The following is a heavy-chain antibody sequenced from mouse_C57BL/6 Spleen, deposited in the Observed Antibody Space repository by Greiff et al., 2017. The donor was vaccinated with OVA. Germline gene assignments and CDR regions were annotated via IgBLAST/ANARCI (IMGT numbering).Heavy chain of an antibody. CDR1: GFSLTSYG. J-gene: IGHJ3*01. V-gene: IGHV2-2*01. CDR2: IWSGGST. D-gene: IGHD2-4*01. CDR3: ARNREDYDGFAY. Sequence: VQGVESGPGLVQPSQSLSITCTVSGFSLTSYGVHWVRQSPGKGLEWLGVIWSGGSTDYNAAFISRLSISKDNSKSQVFFKMNSLQADDTSIYYCARNREDYDGFAYWGQGTLVTVSA.